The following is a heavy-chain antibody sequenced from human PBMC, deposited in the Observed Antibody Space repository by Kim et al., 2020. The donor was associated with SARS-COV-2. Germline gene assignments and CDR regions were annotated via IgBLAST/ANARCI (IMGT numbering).Heavy chain of an antibody. CDR2: ISRSGGST. CDR3: AKGGGNYSD. D-gene: IGHD1-26*01. CDR1: GFTFSSYA. J-gene: IGHJ4*02. V-gene: IGHV3-23*01. Sequence: GGSLRLSCAASGFTFSSYAMGWVRQAPGKGLDWVSGISRSGGSTFYADSVKGRFTISRDNSKNTLYLQMHSLRAEDTAVYYCAKGGGNYSDWGQGTLVTV.